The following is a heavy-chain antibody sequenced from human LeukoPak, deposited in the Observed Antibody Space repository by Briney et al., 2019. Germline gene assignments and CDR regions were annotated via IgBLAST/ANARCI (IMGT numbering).Heavy chain of an antibody. V-gene: IGHV3-20*04. CDR1: GFTFDDYG. J-gene: IGHJ3*02. CDR3: ARGQNYYGSGSQTFDI. Sequence: GGSLRLSCAASGFTFDDYGMSWVRQAPGKGLEWVSGINWNGGSTGYADSVKGRFTISRDNAKNSLYLQVSSLRAEDTAWYYCARGQNYYGSGSQTFDIWGQGTMVTVSS. CDR2: INWNGGST. D-gene: IGHD3-10*01.